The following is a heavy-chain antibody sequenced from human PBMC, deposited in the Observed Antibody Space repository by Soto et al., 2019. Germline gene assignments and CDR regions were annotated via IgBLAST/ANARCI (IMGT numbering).Heavy chain of an antibody. Sequence: PSETLSLTCAVSSGSISSSNWWSWVRQPPGKGLEWIGEIYHSGSTNYNPSLKSRVTISVDKSKNQFSLKLSSVTAADTAVYYCAKGNSWSPALVLDIWGQGTMVTVSS. CDR3: AKGNSWSPALVLDI. CDR2: IYHSGST. J-gene: IGHJ3*02. D-gene: IGHD1-7*01. CDR1: SGSISSSNW. V-gene: IGHV4-4*02.